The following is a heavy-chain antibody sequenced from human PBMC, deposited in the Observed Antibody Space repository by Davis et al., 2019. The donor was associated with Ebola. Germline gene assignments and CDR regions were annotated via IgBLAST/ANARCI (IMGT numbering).Heavy chain of an antibody. CDR2: IYSGGST. CDR3: ARDNGYFDY. CDR1: GFTVSSNY. J-gene: IGHJ4*02. Sequence: GESLKISCAASGFTVSSNYMSWVRQAPGKGLEWVSVIYSGGSTYYADSVKGRFTISRHNSKNTLYLQMNSLRAEDTAVYYCARDNGYFDYWGQGTLVTVSS. D-gene: IGHD4-17*01. V-gene: IGHV3-53*04.